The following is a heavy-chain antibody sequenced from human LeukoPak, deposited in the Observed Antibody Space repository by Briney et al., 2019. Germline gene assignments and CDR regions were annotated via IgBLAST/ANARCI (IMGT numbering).Heavy chain of an antibody. V-gene: IGHV3-21*01. CDR2: INSGSSYM. J-gene: IGHJ6*03. D-gene: IGHD1-14*01. CDR1: GFYFSSYS. Sequence: GGSLRLSCGASGFYFSSYSMNWVRQAPGKGLEWVASINSGSSYMYYADSVKGRFTISRDNAKNSLHLQRYSLRAEDTAVYFCARVEATTGRKYHYYYMDVWGKGTTVTVSS. CDR3: ARVEATTGRKYHYYYMDV.